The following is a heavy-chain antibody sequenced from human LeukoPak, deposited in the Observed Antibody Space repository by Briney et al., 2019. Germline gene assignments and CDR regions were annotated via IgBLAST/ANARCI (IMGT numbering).Heavy chain of an antibody. CDR2: ISGSGGST. J-gene: IGHJ5*02. CDR1: GFTFSSYA. CDR3: AKDLSDPVMVIGS. D-gene: IGHD5-18*01. V-gene: IGHV3-23*01. Sequence: GGSLRLSCAAYGFTFSSYAMSWVRQAPGKGLEWLSAISGSGGSTYYADSVKGRFTISRDNSKNTLYLQMNSLRAEDTAVYYCAKDLSDPVMVIGSWGQRALVTISS.